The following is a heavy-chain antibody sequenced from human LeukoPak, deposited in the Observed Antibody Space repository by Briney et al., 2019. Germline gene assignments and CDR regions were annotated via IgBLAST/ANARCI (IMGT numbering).Heavy chain of an antibody. D-gene: IGHD4/OR15-4a*01. J-gene: IGHJ5*02. V-gene: IGHV1-18*01. CDR1: GYTFTSYG. CDR2: ISAYNGNT. Sequence: GASVKVSCKASGYTFTSYGISWVRQAPGQGLEWMGWISAYNGNTNYAQKLQGRVTMTTDTSTSTAYMELRSLRSDDTAAYYCAIVMVAPAWGGFDPWGQGTLVTVSS. CDR3: AIVMVAPAWGGFDP.